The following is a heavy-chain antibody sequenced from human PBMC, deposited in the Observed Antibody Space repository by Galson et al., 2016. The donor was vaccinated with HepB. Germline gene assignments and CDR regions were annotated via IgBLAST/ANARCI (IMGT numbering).Heavy chain of an antibody. V-gene: IGHV1-18*04. CDR2: ISAYDGAP. CDR1: GYTFRSYG. J-gene: IGHJ4*02. Sequence: SVKVSCKASGYTFRSYGISWVRQAPGQGLEWMGWISAYDGAPKYAQKFQGRVTMTTDTSTSTAYMELRRLRSDDTAMYYCGRTHSSGWYAGDKWGQGTLVTVPS. D-gene: IGHD6-13*01. CDR3: GRTHSSGWYAGDK.